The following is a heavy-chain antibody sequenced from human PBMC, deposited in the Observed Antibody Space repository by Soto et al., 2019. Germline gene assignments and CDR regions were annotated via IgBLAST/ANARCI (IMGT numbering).Heavy chain of an antibody. CDR3: ARERRYCSSTSCPLYMDV. Sequence: QVQLQQWGAGLLKPSETLSLTCAVYGGSFSGYYWSWIRQPPGKGLEWIGEINHSGSTNYNPSLKSRVTISVDTSKNQFSLKLSSVTAADTAVYYCARERRYCSSTSCPLYMDVWGKGTTVTVSS. CDR2: INHSGST. J-gene: IGHJ6*03. CDR1: GGSFSGYY. D-gene: IGHD2-2*01. V-gene: IGHV4-34*01.